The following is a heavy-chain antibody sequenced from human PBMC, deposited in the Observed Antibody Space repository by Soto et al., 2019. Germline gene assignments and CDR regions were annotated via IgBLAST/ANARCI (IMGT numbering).Heavy chain of an antibody. CDR3: AANRGYNYYYGMDV. V-gene: IGHV3-23*01. CDR2: ISGSGGST. J-gene: IGHJ6*02. Sequence: EVQLLESGGGLVQPGGSLRLSCAASGFTFSSYAMSWVRQAPGKGLEWVSAISGSGGSTYYADSVKGRFTISRDNSKNTLYLQMNSLRAEDTAVYYRAANRGYNYYYGMDVWGQGTTVTVSS. D-gene: IGHD3-22*01. CDR1: GFTFSSYA.